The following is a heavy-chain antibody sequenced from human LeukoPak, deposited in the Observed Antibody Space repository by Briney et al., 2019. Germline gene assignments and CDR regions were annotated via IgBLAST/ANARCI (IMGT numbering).Heavy chain of an antibody. CDR1: GYTFTSYY. CDR3: AIISQNYDSSGYDY. J-gene: IGHJ4*02. Sequence: ASVKVSCKASGYTFTSYYMHWVRQALGQGLEWMGIINPSGGSTSYAQTFQGRVTMTRDMSTSTVYMELSSLRSEDTAVYYCAIISQNYDSSGYDYWGQGTLVTVSS. V-gene: IGHV1-46*01. CDR2: INPSGGST. D-gene: IGHD3-22*01.